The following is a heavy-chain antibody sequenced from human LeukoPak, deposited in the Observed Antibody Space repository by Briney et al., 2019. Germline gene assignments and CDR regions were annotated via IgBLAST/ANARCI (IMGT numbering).Heavy chain of an antibody. CDR3: ARHLPGYSSSWYMEA. CDR2: TDPSGSYT. J-gene: IGHJ5*02. CDR1: GYSFTSYW. D-gene: IGHD6-13*01. V-gene: IGHV5-10-1*01. Sequence: GEPLRISCKGSGYSFTSYWISWVRKMPGKGLEWMGRTDPSGSYTNYSPSFQGHVTISADKSISTASLQWSSLKASDSAMYYCARHLPGYSSSWYMEAWGQGTLVTVSS.